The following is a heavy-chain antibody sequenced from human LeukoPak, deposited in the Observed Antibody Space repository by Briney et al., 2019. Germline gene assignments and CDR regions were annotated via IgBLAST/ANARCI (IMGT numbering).Heavy chain of an antibody. Sequence: SETLSLTCTVSGGSISTSSYYWGWIRQPPGKGLECIGNIYYSGSTNYNPSLKSRVTISVDTSKNQFSLKLSSVTAADTAVYYCARDLYYYGSGSYYYYFDYWGQGTLVTVSS. CDR1: GGSISTSSYY. J-gene: IGHJ4*02. V-gene: IGHV4-39*07. D-gene: IGHD3-10*01. CDR2: IYYSGST. CDR3: ARDLYYYGSGSYYYYFDY.